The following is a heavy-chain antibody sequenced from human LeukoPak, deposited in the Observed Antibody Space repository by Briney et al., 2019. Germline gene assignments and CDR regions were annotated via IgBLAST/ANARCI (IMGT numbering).Heavy chain of an antibody. CDR1: GGSITNYY. V-gene: IGHV4-59*01. CDR3: ARANYYDSGLYFDF. CDR2: VYYSGST. D-gene: IGHD3-22*01. J-gene: IGHJ4*02. Sequence: PSETLSLTCTVSGGSITNYYWNWIRQPPGKGLEWIGYVYYSGSTNYNPSLKSRVTISLDTSKSQFSLKLSSVTAADTAVYYRARANYYDSGLYFDFWGQGTLVPVSS.